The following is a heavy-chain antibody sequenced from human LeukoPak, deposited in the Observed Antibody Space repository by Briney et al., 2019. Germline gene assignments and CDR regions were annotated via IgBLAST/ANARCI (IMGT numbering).Heavy chain of an antibody. CDR2: IYTSGST. J-gene: IGHJ4*02. V-gene: IGHV4-61*02. D-gene: IGHD4-17*01. CDR1: GGSISSGSYY. Sequence: PSETLSLTCTVSGGSISSGSYYWSWIRQPAGKGLEWIGRIYTSGSTNYNPSLKSRVTISVDTSKNQFSLKLSSVTAADTAVYYCARSVTTWLVDFDYWGQGTLVTVSS. CDR3: ARSVTTWLVDFDY.